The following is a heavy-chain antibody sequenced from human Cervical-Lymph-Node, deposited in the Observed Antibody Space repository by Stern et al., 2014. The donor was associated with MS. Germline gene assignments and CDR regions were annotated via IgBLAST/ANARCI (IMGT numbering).Heavy chain of an antibody. CDR1: GFSLNTRGVG. D-gene: IGHD3-9*01. Sequence: ESGPTLVKPTQTLTLTCTFSGFSLNTRGVGVGWIRQPPGRALEWLTLIYWDDDKRYSPSLTTNLTITKDTSKNQVVLSLATVDPVDTATYYCAVTFYDVLSGYRAFDYWGQGTPVTVSS. V-gene: IGHV2-5*02. CDR2: IYWDDDK. CDR3: AVTFYDVLSGYRAFDY. J-gene: IGHJ4*02.